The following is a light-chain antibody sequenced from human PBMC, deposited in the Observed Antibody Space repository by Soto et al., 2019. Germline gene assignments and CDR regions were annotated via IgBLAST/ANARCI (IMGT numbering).Light chain of an antibody. J-gene: IGKJ5*01. CDR2: GAS. CDR1: QSVSSSY. Sequence: EIVLTQSPGTLSLSPGERATLSCRASQSVSSSYLAWYQQKPGQAPRLLIYGASSRATGIPDRFSGSGSGTEFTLTISRLEPEDFAVYYCQQRSNWPPITFGQGTRLET. V-gene: IGKV3D-20*02. CDR3: QQRSNWPPIT.